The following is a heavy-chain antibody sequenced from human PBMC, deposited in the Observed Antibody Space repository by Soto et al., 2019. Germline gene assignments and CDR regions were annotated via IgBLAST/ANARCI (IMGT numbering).Heavy chain of an antibody. D-gene: IGHD6-13*01. V-gene: IGHV1-3*01. J-gene: IGHJ4*02. Sequence: QVQLVQSGAEVKKPGASVKVSCKASGYTFTSYAMHWVRQAPGQRLEWMGWINAGNGNTKYSQKFQGRVTITRDTSASTAYMELSSMRSEDTAVYYCARWRGDSSSWYVDYWGQGTLVTVSS. CDR1: GYTFTSYA. CDR2: INAGNGNT. CDR3: ARWRGDSSSWYVDY.